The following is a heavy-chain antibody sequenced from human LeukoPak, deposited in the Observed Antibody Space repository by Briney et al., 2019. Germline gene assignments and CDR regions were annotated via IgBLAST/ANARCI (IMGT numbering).Heavy chain of an antibody. J-gene: IGHJ4*02. CDR3: AKANFWSGYYTEDY. CDR2: IRYDGSNK. Sequence: QPGGSLRLSCAASGFTFSSYGMHWVRQAPGKGLEWVAFIRYDGSNKYYADSVKGRFTISRDNSKNTLYLPMNSLRAEDTAVYYCAKANFWSGYYTEDYWGQGTLVTVSS. D-gene: IGHD3-3*01. CDR1: GFTFSSYG. V-gene: IGHV3-30*02.